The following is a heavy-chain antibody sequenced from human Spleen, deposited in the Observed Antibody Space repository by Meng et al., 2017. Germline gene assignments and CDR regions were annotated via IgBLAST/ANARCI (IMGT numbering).Heavy chain of an antibody. CDR3: ARDAYSSSSYFDY. CDR2: IWSDGSDQ. D-gene: IGHD6-6*01. J-gene: IGHJ4*02. V-gene: IGHV3-33*01. CDR1: GFTFSSYG. Sequence: QVQLVESGGGVVQPGRSLRLSCAASGFTFSSYGMPWVRQAPGKGLEWVAVIWSDGSDQYYADSVKGRFTISRDNSKNTLFLQMNSLRAEDTAVYYCARDAYSSSSYFDYWGQGTLVTVSS.